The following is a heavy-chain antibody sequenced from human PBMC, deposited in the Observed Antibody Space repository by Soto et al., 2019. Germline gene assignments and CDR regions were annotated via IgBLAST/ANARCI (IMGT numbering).Heavy chain of an antibody. CDR1: GFTFSSYS. J-gene: IGHJ4*02. V-gene: IGHV3-48*01. CDR2: ISSSSSTI. D-gene: IGHD2-8*01. Sequence: GGSLRLSCAASGFTFSSYSMNWVRQAPGKGLEWVSYISSSSSTIYYADSVKGRFTISRDNAKNSLYLQMNSLRAEDTAVYYCARNTVPLTKNQYYFDYWGQGTLVIVSS. CDR3: ARNTVPLTKNQYYFDY.